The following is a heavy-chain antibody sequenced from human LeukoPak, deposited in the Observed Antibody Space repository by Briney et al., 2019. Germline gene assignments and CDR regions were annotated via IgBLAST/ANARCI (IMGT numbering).Heavy chain of an antibody. D-gene: IGHD6-13*01. CDR3: AREDAAVGTAAPHDY. CDR1: GGSINSYY. V-gene: IGHV4-4*07. J-gene: IGHJ4*02. Sequence: SETLSLTCTVSGGSINSYYGNGIRQPAGKGLEWIGHIYASGSTKYNPSLKSRVGMSIDTSKNQFSLKLSSVTAADTAVYYCAREDAAVGTAAPHDYWGQGTLVTVSS. CDR2: IYASGST.